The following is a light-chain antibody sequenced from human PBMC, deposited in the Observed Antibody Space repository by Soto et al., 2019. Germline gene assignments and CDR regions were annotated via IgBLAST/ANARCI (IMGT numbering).Light chain of an antibody. CDR3: SSYTSSSTLV. Sequence: QSALTQPASVSGSPGQSITISCTGTSSDVGGYDSVSWYQQHPGKAPKLMIYDVNNRPSGVSNRFSGSKSDNTASLTISGLQTEDEADYYCSSYTSSSTLVFGGGTKLTVL. J-gene: IGLJ2*01. CDR1: SSDVGGYDS. V-gene: IGLV2-14*03. CDR2: DVN.